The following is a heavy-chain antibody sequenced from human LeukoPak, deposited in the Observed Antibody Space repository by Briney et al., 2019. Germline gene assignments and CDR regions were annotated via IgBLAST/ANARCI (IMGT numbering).Heavy chain of an antibody. D-gene: IGHD1-26*01. CDR2: ISWNSGSI. Sequence: GGSLRLSCAASGFTSDDYATRWVWPAPGRGLGWVSGISWNSGSIGYADSVKGRLTISRDNDKNSLYLQMNSLSAEDTALYYCAKGYQFYRGSYPDAFDIWGQGTMVTVSS. CDR1: GFTSDDYA. V-gene: IGHV3-9*02. CDR3: AKGYQFYRGSYPDAFDI. J-gene: IGHJ3*02.